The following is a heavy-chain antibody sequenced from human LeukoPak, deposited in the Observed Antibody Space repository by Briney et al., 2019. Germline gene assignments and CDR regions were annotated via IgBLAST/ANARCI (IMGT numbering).Heavy chain of an antibody. J-gene: IGHJ1*01. Sequence: GGSLRLSCTASGFTFNKYGMHWVRQAPGRGLEWVAVRSDDGSAQHYLDSVRGRFTISRDDSRNTLSLQMNSLRPEDTAMYFCVKDRDPYSSGTWDSWGQGTLVTVSS. D-gene: IGHD3-22*01. CDR1: GFTFNKYG. CDR2: RSDDGSAQ. CDR3: VKDRDPYSSGTWDS. V-gene: IGHV3-30*18.